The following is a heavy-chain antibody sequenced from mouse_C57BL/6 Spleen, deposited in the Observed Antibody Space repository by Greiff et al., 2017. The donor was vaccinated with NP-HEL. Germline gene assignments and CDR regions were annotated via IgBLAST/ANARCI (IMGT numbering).Heavy chain of an antibody. D-gene: IGHD2-4*01. Sequence: ESGPGLVKPSQSLSLTCSVTGYSITSGYYWNWIRQFPGNKLEWMGYISYDGSNNYNPSLKNRISITRDTSKNQFFLKLNSVTTEDTATYYCARGNDYDDWYFDVWGTGTTVTVSS. CDR3: ARGNDYDDWYFDV. CDR2: ISYDGSN. V-gene: IGHV3-6*01. J-gene: IGHJ1*03. CDR1: GYSITSGYY.